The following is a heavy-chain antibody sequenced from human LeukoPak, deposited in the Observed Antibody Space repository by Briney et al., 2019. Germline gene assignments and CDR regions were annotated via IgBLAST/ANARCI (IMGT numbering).Heavy chain of an antibody. J-gene: IGHJ6*03. D-gene: IGHD5-18*01. CDR2: IYYSGST. CDR3: ARGCDYGLIRGYSYGKGSHYYYMDV. V-gene: IGHV4-39*07. Sequence: SETLSLTCTVSGGSISSSSYYWGWIRQPPGKGLEWIGSIYYSGSTYYNPSLKSRVTISVDTSKNQFSLKLSSVTAADTAVYYCARGCDYGLIRGYSYGKGSHYYYMDVWGKGTTVTVSS. CDR1: GGSISSSSYY.